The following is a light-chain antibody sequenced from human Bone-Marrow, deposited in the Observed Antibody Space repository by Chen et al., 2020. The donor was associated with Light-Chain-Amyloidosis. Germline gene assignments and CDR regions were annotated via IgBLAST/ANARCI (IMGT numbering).Light chain of an antibody. J-gene: IGLJ2*01. CDR2: GNN. Sequence: QSVLTQPPSVSGAPGQRVTISCTGSRSNIGAPYDVHWYQQLPGTAPKLLIYGNNNRPSVGPDRSSGSKSGSSASLAIPGLRADDEANYYCQSYDTRLRGSVVGGGTRLTVL. CDR1: RSNIGAPYD. CDR3: QSYDTRLRGSV. V-gene: IGLV1-40*01.